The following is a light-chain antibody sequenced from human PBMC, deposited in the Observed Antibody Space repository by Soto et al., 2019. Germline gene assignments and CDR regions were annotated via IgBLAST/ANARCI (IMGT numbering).Light chain of an antibody. CDR1: SSDVGGYNY. J-gene: IGLJ1*01. V-gene: IGLV2-8*01. CDR2: EVS. Sequence: QSAVTQPPSASGSPGQSVTISCTGTSSDVGGYNYVSWYQQHPGKTPKLMIYEVSNGPSGVPDRFSGSKSGNTASLTVSGLQAEDEADYYCSSYAGSSTLYVVGTGTKLTVL. CDR3: SSYAGSSTLYV.